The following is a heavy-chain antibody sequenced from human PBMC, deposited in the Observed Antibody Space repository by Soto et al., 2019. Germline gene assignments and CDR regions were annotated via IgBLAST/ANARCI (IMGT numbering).Heavy chain of an antibody. CDR1: GGGISSSNR. V-gene: IGHV4-4*02. CDR3: ARDQYGYYYYGIDV. D-gene: IGHD3-10*01. Sequence: SAETLPLACAGWGGGISSSNRWRWFRQPPGKGLEWIGEIYHSGSTNYNPSLKSRVTISVDKSKNQFSLKLSSGTAADTAVDYCARDQYGYYYYGIDVWGQGTTVT. CDR2: IYHSGST. J-gene: IGHJ6*02.